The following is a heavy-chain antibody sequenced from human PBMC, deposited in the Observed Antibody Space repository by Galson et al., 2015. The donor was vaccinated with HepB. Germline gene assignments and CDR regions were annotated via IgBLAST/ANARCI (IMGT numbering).Heavy chain of an antibody. D-gene: IGHD3-10*01. CDR2: INAGNGNT. CDR3: ARDYYGSGSDYRWRIDAFDF. V-gene: IGHV1-3*01. CDR1: GYTFTSYA. J-gene: IGHJ3*01. Sequence: SVKVSCKASGYTFTSYAMHWVRQAPGQRLEWMGWINAGNGNTKYSQKFQGRVTITRDTSASTAYMELSSLRSEDTAVYYCARDYYGSGSDYRWRIDAFDFWGKGTMGTVSS.